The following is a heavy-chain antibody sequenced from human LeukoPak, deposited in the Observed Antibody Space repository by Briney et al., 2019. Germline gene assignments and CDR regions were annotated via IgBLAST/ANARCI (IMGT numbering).Heavy chain of an antibody. CDR1: GFTFSGYF. Sequence: GGSLRLSCAASGFTFSGYFMNWVRQAPGKGLEWVSAISSTSSYIYYADSVKGRFTISRDNAKNSLYLQMNSLRAEDTAAYYCARGLCGGDCYSDWGQGTLVTVSS. D-gene: IGHD2-21*02. CDR3: ARGLCGGDCYSD. V-gene: IGHV3-21*01. J-gene: IGHJ4*02. CDR2: ISSTSSYI.